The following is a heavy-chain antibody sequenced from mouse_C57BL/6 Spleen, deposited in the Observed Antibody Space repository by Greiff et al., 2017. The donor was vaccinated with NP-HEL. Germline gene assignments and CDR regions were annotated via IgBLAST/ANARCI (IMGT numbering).Heavy chain of an antibody. D-gene: IGHD2-4*01. J-gene: IGHJ1*03. CDR3: ARSGGLRRGRYFDV. CDR2: INPNNGGT. V-gene: IGHV1-26*01. Sequence: VQLQQSGPELVKPGASVKISCKASGYTFTDYYMNWVKQSHGKSLEWIGDINPNNGGTSYNQKFKGKATLTVDKSSSTAYMELRSLTSEDSAVYYCARSGGLRRGRYFDVWGTGTTVTVSS. CDR1: GYTFTDYY.